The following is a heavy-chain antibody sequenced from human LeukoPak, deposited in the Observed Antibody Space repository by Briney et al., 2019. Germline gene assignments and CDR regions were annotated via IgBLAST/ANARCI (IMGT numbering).Heavy chain of an antibody. V-gene: IGHV1-46*01. CDR1: GGTFSSYA. J-gene: IGHJ6*03. CDR2: INPSGGST. CDR3: ARDKYDSSGYYMDV. Sequence: ASVKVSCKASGGTFSSYAISWVRQAPGQGLEWMGIINPSGGSTSYAQKFQGRVTMTRDTSTSAVYMELSSLRSEDTAVYYCARDKYDSSGYYMDVWGKGTTVTVSS. D-gene: IGHD3-22*01.